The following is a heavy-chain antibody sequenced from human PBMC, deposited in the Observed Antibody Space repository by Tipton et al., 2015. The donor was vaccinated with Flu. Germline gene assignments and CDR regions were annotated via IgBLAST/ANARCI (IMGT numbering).Heavy chain of an antibody. J-gene: IGHJ6*02. CDR1: GFTFSSYD. D-gene: IGHD6-13*01. V-gene: IGHV3-13*01. Sequence: SLRLSCAASGFTFSSYDMHWVRLATGKGLEWVSGIGSAGDTYYLDSVKGRFTISRDNAKNSLYLQMNSLRAGDTAVYYCARGPLPDSNWYNGMDVWGQGTTVTVSS. CDR3: ARGPLPDSNWYNGMDV. CDR2: IGSAGDT.